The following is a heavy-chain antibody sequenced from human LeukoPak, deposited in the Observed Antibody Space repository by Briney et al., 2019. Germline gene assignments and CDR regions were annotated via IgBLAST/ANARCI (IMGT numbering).Heavy chain of an antibody. CDR2: VYYSSIT. V-gene: IGHV4-59*01. Sequence: NASETLSLTCTVSGGSIRSYYWTWIRQPPGKALEWIGYVYYSSITNYNPSLKSRLTISLDTSKNQFSLKLSSVTAADTAVYYCARRRDSSSWYEEDYWGQGTLVTVSS. D-gene: IGHD6-13*01. CDR1: GGSIRSYY. CDR3: ARRRDSSSWYEEDY. J-gene: IGHJ4*02.